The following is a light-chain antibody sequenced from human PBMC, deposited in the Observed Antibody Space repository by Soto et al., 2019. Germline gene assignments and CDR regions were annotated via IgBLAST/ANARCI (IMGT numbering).Light chain of an antibody. V-gene: IGKV1-5*03. CDR1: QTISSW. Sequence: DIQMTQSPSTLSGSVGDRVTITCRASQTISSWLAWYQQKPGKAPKLLSYKASTLKSGVPSRFSGSGSGTEFTLNISSLQPDDFATYYCQHYNSYSEAFDQGTKVELK. CDR3: QHYNSYSEA. J-gene: IGKJ1*01. CDR2: KAS.